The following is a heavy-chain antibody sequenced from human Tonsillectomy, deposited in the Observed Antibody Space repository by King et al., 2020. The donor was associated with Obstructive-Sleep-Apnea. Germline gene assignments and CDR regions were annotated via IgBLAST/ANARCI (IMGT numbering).Heavy chain of an antibody. J-gene: IGHJ3*02. CDR3: AGGTDIVVVVAGTSDAFDI. Sequence: QLQESGPGLVKPSETLSLTCTVSGGSISSSSYYWGWIRQPPGKGLEWIGNIYYSGSTHYNPSLKSRVTISVDTSKNQVSLKLSSVTAADPAVYYCAGGTDIVVVVAGTSDAFDIWGQGTMVTVSS. CDR2: IYYSGST. V-gene: IGHV4-39*07. D-gene: IGHD2-15*01. CDR1: GGSISSSSYY.